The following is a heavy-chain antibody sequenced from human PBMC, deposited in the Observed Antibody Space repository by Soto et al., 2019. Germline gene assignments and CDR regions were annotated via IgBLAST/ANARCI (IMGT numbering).Heavy chain of an antibody. D-gene: IGHD4-4*01. CDR2: ISAYNGNT. CDR1: GFSFTSYG. V-gene: IGHV1-18*01. Sequence: GASVKVSCKASGFSFTSYGITWVRQAPGQGLEWMGWISAYNGNTKYSEKLQGRVTITRGTSASTAYMDLSSLRSEDTAVYYCATQGRTTTEFDFWGQGTLVTVSS. CDR3: ATQGRTTTEFDF. J-gene: IGHJ4*02.